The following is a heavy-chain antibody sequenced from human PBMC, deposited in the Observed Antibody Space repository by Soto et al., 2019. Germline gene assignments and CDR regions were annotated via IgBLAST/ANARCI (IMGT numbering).Heavy chain of an antibody. J-gene: IGHJ6*02. CDR2: ISYDGSNK. V-gene: IGHV3-30*18. CDR1: GFTFSSYG. CDR3: AKDPYYDFWSGYLPSGMDV. Sequence: SGGSLRLSCAASGFTFSSYGMHWVRQAPGKGLEWVAVISYDGSNKYYADSVKGRFTISRDNSKNTLYLQMNSLRAEDTAVYYCAKDPYYDFWSGYLPSGMDVWGQGTTVTVSS. D-gene: IGHD3-3*01.